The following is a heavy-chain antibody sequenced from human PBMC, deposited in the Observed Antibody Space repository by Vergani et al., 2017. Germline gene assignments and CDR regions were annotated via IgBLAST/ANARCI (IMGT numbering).Heavy chain of an antibody. CDR2: IRSKAYGQAT. CDR3: VRDQVTMLRGSDALDI. CDR1: GFTFSTHS. V-gene: IGHV3-49*04. Sequence: EVQLVESGGGLVKPGGSLRLSCAASGFTFSTHSMNWVRQAPGQGLEWVGGIRSKAYGQATIYAASVKGRFTISRDDSKSIAYLQMNNLQTEDTAMYYCVRDQVTMLRGSDALDIWGQGTMVTVSS. D-gene: IGHD3-10*01. J-gene: IGHJ3*02.